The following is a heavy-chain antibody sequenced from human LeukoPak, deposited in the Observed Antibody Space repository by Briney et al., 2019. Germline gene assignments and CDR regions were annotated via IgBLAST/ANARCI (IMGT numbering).Heavy chain of an antibody. Sequence: GGSLRLSCEASGFIFSSYEMNWVRQAPGKGPEWVSLISSSGRTMYYADSMKGRFTVSRDNAKNSVYLQMNSLRAEDTAVYYCAREQRPGRGYFDYWGQGTLVTVSS. CDR2: ISSSGRTM. V-gene: IGHV3-48*03. CDR1: GFIFSSYE. CDR3: AREQRPGRGYFDY. J-gene: IGHJ4*02. D-gene: IGHD1-1*01.